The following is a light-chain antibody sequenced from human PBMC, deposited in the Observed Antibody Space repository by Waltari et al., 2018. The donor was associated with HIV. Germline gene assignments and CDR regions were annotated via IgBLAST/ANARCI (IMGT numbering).Light chain of an antibody. CDR2: EVS. Sequence: QSALNQPASVSGSPGQSITISCTGTSSDVGSYKLVSWYHQHHGKAPNLMIYEVSKRPSGVSNRFSGSKSGNTASLTISGLQAEDEADYYCCSYAGSRVFGGGTKLTVL. V-gene: IGLV2-23*02. CDR1: SSDVGSYKL. J-gene: IGLJ3*02. CDR3: CSYAGSRV.